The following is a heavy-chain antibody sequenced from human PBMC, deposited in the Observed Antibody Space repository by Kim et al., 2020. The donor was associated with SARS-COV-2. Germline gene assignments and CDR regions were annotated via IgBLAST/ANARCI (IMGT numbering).Heavy chain of an antibody. CDR3: ARDQILWFGELGGMDV. J-gene: IGHJ6*02. Sequence: SVKGRFTISRDNAKNTLDLQMNSLRAEDTAVYYCARDQILWFGELGGMDVWGQGTTVTVSS. V-gene: IGHV3-74*01. D-gene: IGHD3-10*01.